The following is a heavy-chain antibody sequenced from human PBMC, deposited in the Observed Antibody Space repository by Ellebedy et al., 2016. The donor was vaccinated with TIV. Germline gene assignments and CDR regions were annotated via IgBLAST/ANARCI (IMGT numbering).Heavy chain of an antibody. CDR1: GFTFGDYA. Sequence: GESLKISCTASGFTFGDYAMSWVRQAPGKGLEWVGFIRSKAYGGTTEYAASVKGRFTISRDDSKSIAYLQMNSLKTEDTAVYYCTRVLRYFDWLWGPMDVWGQGTTVTVSS. CDR3: TRVLRYFDWLWGPMDV. J-gene: IGHJ6*02. V-gene: IGHV3-49*04. D-gene: IGHD3-9*01. CDR2: IRSKAYGGTT.